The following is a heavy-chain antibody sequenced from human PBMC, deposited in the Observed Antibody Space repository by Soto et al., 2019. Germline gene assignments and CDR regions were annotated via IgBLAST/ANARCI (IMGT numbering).Heavy chain of an antibody. V-gene: IGHV1-2*02. CDR3: AREGSVPFDY. CDR2: INPNSGGT. J-gene: IGHJ4*02. CDR1: GYTFTSYG. D-gene: IGHD3-10*01. Sequence: ASVKVSCKASGYTFTSYGISWVRQAPGQGLEWMGWINPNSGGTNYAQKFQGRVTMTRDTSISTAYMELSRLRSDDTAVYYCAREGSVPFDYWGQGTLVTVSS.